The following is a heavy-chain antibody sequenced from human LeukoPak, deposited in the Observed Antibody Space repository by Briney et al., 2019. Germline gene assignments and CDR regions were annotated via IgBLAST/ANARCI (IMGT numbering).Heavy chain of an antibody. Sequence: GGSLRLSCAASGFTFSEHYMDWVRQTPGKGLEWIDRTRNKANSYSTEYAASVKGRFTISRDESKNSLYLQMSSLKTEDTAVYFCARGETATFRGPYFDYWGQGTLVTVSS. D-gene: IGHD5-24*01. CDR3: ARGETATFRGPYFDY. CDR1: GFTFSEHY. CDR2: TRNKANSYST. V-gene: IGHV3-72*01. J-gene: IGHJ4*02.